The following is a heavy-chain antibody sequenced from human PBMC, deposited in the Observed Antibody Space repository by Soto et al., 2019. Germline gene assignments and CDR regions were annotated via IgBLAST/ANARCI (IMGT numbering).Heavy chain of an antibody. V-gene: IGHV3-7*03. CDR2: IKQDGSEK. D-gene: IGHD3-10*01. Sequence: LRLSCAASGFTFSSYWMSWVRQAPGKGLEWVANIKQDGSEKYYVDSVKGRFTISRDNAKNSLYLQMNSLRAEDTAVYYCARGSWFGEPHAFDIWGQGTMVTVSS. CDR1: GFTFSSYW. J-gene: IGHJ3*02. CDR3: ARGSWFGEPHAFDI.